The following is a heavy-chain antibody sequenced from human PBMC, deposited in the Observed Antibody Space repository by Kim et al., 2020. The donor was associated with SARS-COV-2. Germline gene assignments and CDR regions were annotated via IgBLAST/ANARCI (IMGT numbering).Heavy chain of an antibody. V-gene: IGHV3-23*01. CDR3: AKGRVIYGSGGFRSGFDP. Sequence: GGSLRLSCAASGFTFSSYAMSWVRQAPGKGLEWVSAISGSGGSTYYADSVKGRFTISRDNSKNTLYLQMNSLRAEDTAVYYCAKGRVIYGSGGFRSGFDPWGQGTLVTVSS. CDR2: ISGSGGST. J-gene: IGHJ5*02. D-gene: IGHD3-10*01. CDR1: GFTFSSYA.